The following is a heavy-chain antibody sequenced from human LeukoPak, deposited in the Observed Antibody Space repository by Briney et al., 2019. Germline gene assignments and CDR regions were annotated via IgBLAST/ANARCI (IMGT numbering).Heavy chain of an antibody. CDR2: IIPIFGTA. CDR1: GYTFTSYG. D-gene: IGHD6-19*01. CDR3: ARDGGGPVAGKRFDY. Sequence: SVKVSCKASGYTFTSYGISWVRQAPGQGLEWMGGIIPIFGTANYAQKFQGRVTITADESTSTAYMELSSLRSEDTAVYYCARDGGGPVAGKRFDYWGQGTLVTVSS. V-gene: IGHV1-69*13. J-gene: IGHJ4*02.